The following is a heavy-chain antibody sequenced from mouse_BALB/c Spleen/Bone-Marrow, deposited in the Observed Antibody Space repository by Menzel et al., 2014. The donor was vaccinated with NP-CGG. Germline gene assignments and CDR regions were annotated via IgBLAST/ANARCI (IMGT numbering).Heavy chain of an antibody. Sequence: EVKLMESGGGLVQPGGSLKLSCATSGFTFXDYYMYWVRQTPEKRLEWVAYISNGGGSTYYPDTVKGRFTISRDNAKNPLYLQMSRLKSEDTAMYYCARHNYDETWFAYWGQGTLVTVSA. J-gene: IGHJ3*01. D-gene: IGHD2-4*01. CDR1: GFTFXDYY. CDR3: ARHNYDETWFAY. V-gene: IGHV5-12*02. CDR2: ISNGGGST.